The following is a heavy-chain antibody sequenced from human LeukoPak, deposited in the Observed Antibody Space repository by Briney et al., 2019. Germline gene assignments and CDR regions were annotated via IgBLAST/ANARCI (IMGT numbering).Heavy chain of an antibody. D-gene: IGHD2-15*01. Sequence: GASVKVSCKASGYTFTSYGISWVRQAPGQGLEWMGGFIPRFGTTFYAQKFQGRVTLVADKSTNAAFMEVSSLTSDDTAVYYCARQHCAGGTCYDDRGFFDFWGQGTLVTVSS. CDR3: ARQHCAGGTCYDDRGFFDF. CDR1: GYTFTSYG. V-gene: IGHV1-69*06. CDR2: FIPRFGTT. J-gene: IGHJ4*02.